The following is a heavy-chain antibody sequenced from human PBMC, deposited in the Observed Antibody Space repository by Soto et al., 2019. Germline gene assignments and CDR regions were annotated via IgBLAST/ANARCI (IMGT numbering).Heavy chain of an antibody. J-gene: IGHJ6*02. Sequence: SETLSLTCTVSGGSISSGGYYWSWIRQHPGKGLEWIGYIYYSGSTYYNPSLKSRVTISVDTSKNQFSLKLSSVTAADTAVYYCARGRSGKLLPTGYYYYGMDVWGQGTMVTVSS. V-gene: IGHV4-31*03. D-gene: IGHD1-26*01. CDR2: IYYSGST. CDR3: ARGRSGKLLPTGYYYYGMDV. CDR1: GGSISSGGYY.